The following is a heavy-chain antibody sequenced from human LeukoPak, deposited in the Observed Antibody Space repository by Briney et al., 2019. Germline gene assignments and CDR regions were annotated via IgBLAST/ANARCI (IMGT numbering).Heavy chain of an antibody. D-gene: IGHD3-22*01. J-gene: IGHJ4*02. V-gene: IGHV3-11*01. CDR2: ISSSGNTI. CDR3: AREGYDSSGYFPGH. Sequence: GGSLRLSCAASGITVASSYMNWIRQAPGKGLEWVSYISSSGNTINYADSVKGRFTISRDNAKNLLFLQMNSLRAEDTAVYYCAREGYDSSGYFPGHWGQGTLVTVSS. CDR1: GITVASSY.